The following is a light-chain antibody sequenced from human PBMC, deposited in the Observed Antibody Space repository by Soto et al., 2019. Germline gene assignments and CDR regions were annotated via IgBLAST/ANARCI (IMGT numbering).Light chain of an antibody. Sequence: DIQMTQSPSTLSGSVGDRVTITCRASQTISSWLAWYQQKPGKAPKLLIYKASTLISGVPSRFSGSGSGPEFTLTISSLQPDDYATYYCQHYNSYSEAFGQGTKVELK. CDR1: QTISSW. J-gene: IGKJ1*01. V-gene: IGKV1-5*03. CDR2: KAS. CDR3: QHYNSYSEA.